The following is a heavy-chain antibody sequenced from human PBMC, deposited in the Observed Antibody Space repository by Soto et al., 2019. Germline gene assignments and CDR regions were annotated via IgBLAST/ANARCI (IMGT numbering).Heavy chain of an antibody. CDR1: GFTFSNFW. V-gene: IGHV3-74*01. CDR2: INSDGSST. CDR3: VRGYSYGSYPYYYYGMDV. D-gene: IGHD5-18*01. J-gene: IGHJ6*02. Sequence: LRLSCAASGFTFSNFWMHCVLQAPGKGLVWVSRINSDGSSTNYAESVKGRSTISRDNAKNTLYLQMISPRAEDTAVYYCVRGYSYGSYPYYYYGMDVWGQGTTVTVSS.